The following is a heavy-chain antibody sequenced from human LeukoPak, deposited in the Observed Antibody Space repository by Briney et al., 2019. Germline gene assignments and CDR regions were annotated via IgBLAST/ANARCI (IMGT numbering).Heavy chain of an antibody. CDR2: ISAYNGNT. D-gene: IGHD3-16*02. Sequence: ASVKVSCKASGYTFTSYGISWVRQAPGQGLEWMGWISAYNGNTNYAQKLQGRVTVTTDTSTSTAYMELRSLRSDDTAVYYCARGYDYVWGSYRYSAYYMDVWGKGTTVTISS. CDR3: ARGYDYVWGSYRYSAYYMDV. CDR1: GYTFTSYG. J-gene: IGHJ6*03. V-gene: IGHV1-18*01.